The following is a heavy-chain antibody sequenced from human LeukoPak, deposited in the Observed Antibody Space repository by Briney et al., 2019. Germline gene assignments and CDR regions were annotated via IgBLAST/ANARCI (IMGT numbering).Heavy chain of an antibody. D-gene: IGHD3-22*01. CDR1: GFTFSSYW. CDR3: VGETYYYDSSGNNWFHP. J-gene: IGHJ5*02. Sequence: GGSLRLSCAASGFTFSSYWMSWVRQAPGKGLEWVANMKQDGSEKYYVDSVKGRFTISRDNAKNSLYLQMNSLRGEDTAVYYCVGETYYYDSSGNNWFHPWGQGTLVTVSS. CDR2: MKQDGSEK. V-gene: IGHV3-7*04.